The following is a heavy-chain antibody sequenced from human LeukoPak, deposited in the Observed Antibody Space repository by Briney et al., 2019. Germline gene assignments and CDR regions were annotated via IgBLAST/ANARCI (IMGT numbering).Heavy chain of an antibody. CDR3: ARDTKYAFDN. CDR1: GFTFSHYS. J-gene: IGHJ4*02. CDR2: IGISSGNT. V-gene: IGHV3-48*01. D-gene: IGHD2-2*01. Sequence: PGGSLRLSCAAPGFTFSHYSMNWVRQTPGKGLAWISYIGISSGNTKYADSVKGRFTISGDKAKNSVYLQMNSLRVEDTAVYYCARDTKYAFDNWGQGTLVTVSS.